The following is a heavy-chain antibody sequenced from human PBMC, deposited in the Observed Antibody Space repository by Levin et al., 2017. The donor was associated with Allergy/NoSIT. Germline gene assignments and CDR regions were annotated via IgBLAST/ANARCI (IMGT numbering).Heavy chain of an antibody. CDR2: VYYSGTT. D-gene: IGHD3-22*01. CDR1: GGPVNSGSYY. J-gene: IGHJ5*01. V-gene: IGHV4-61*01. Sequence: SETLSLTCTVSGGPVNSGSYYWSWIRQPPGKGLEWIGSVYYSGTTNYNPSLKRRASITVDTSTNQFSLTLSSLTAADTAVYYCTRDRGSSGWFESWGQGSLVTVSS. CDR3: TRDRGSSGWFES.